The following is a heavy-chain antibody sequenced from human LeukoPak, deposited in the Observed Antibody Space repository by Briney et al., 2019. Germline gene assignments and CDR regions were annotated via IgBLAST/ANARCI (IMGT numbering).Heavy chain of an antibody. D-gene: IGHD2-15*01. CDR3: ATDRLFFQH. Sequence: GGSLRLSCAASGFTFSSYWMSWVRQAPGKGLEWVGRLKSNPDGGTTDYAAPVKGRFTISRDDSQNTLYLQMNSLKTEDTAVYYCATDRLFFQHWGQCTLVTVSS. CDR2: LKSNPDGGTT. J-gene: IGHJ1*01. CDR1: GFTFSSYW. V-gene: IGHV3-15*01.